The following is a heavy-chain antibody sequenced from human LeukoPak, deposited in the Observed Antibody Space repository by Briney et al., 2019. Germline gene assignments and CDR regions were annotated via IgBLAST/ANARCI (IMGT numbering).Heavy chain of an antibody. CDR1: GFTVSSNY. J-gene: IGHJ4*02. CDR3: ARERGGDYSFDY. V-gene: IGHV3-53*01. Sequence: GGSLRLSCAASGFTVSSNYMSWVRQAPGKGLEWVSVIYSGGSTYYADSVKGRFTISRDNSKNTLYLQMSSLRAEDTAVYYCARERGGDYSFDYWGQGTLVTVSS. D-gene: IGHD2-21*02. CDR2: IYSGGST.